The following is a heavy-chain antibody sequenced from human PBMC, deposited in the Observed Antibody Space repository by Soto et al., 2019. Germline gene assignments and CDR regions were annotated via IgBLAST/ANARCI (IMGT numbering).Heavy chain of an antibody. CDR3: ARGQEFDY. Sequence: GGSLRLSXAASGFTFSSYGMHWVRQAPGKGLEWVAVVWYDASNKYYLDSAKGRFTISRDNSKNTLYLQMNSLRAEDTAVYYCARGQEFDYWGQGTLVTVSS. CDR1: GFTFSSYG. CDR2: VWYDASNK. V-gene: IGHV3-33*01. J-gene: IGHJ4*02.